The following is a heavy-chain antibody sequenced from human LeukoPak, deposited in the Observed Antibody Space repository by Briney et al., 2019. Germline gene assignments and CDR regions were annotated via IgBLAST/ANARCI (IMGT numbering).Heavy chain of an antibody. D-gene: IGHD3-3*01. Sequence: GGSLRLSCAASGFTVSSNYMSWVRQAPGKGLEWVSVIYSGGSTYYADSVKGRFTISRDNSKNTLYLQMNSLRAEDTAVYYCARVTGTIFGVVIPRYYYYGMDVWGQGTTVTVSS. CDR1: GFTVSSNY. CDR3: ARVTGTIFGVVIPRYYYYGMDV. V-gene: IGHV3-66*01. J-gene: IGHJ6*02. CDR2: IYSGGST.